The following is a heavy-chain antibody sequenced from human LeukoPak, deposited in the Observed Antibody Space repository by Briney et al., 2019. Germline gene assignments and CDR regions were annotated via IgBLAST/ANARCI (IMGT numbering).Heavy chain of an antibody. CDR2: INPNSGGT. CDR1: GYTFTGYY. J-gene: IGHJ5*02. Sequence: ASVKVSCKASGYTFTGYYMHCVRQAPGQGLEWMGWINPNSGGTNYAQKFQGRVTMTRDTSISTAYMELSRLRSDDTAVYYCARVDYDSSGYSVNWFDPWGQGTLVTVSS. V-gene: IGHV1-2*02. CDR3: ARVDYDSSGYSVNWFDP. D-gene: IGHD3-22*01.